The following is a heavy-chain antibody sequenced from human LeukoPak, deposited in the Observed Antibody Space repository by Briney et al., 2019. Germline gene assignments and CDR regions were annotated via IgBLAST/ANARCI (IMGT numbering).Heavy chain of an antibody. CDR1: GGTISSYY. CDR3: ARSVVLLWFGESQLNNWFDP. CDR2: IYTSGST. D-gene: IGHD3-10*01. J-gene: IGHJ5*02. V-gene: IGHV4-4*07. Sequence: SETLSLTCTASGGTISSYYWSWIRQPAGKGLEWIGRIYTSGSTNYNPSLKSRVTMSVDTSKNQFSLKLSSVTAADTAVYYCARSVVLLWFGESQLNNWFDPWGQGTLVTVSS.